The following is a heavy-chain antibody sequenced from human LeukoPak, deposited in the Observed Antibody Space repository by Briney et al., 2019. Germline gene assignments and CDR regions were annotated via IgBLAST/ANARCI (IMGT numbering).Heavy chain of an antibody. Sequence: SETLSLTCTVSGGSISSYYWSWIRQPPGKGLEWVGYIYYSGSTNYNPSFKSRVTISVATTKNQLTIKRSSVTAADTAVYYCARATHDGSGRTYWFDPWGQGTLVTVSS. CDR3: ARATHDGSGRTYWFDP. J-gene: IGHJ5*02. V-gene: IGHV4-59*01. D-gene: IGHD3-10*01. CDR1: GGSISSYY. CDR2: IYYSGST.